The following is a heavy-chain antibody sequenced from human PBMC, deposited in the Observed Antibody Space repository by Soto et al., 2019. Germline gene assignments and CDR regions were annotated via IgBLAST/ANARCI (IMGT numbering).Heavy chain of an antibody. CDR2: IYSGGST. D-gene: IGHD6-13*01. J-gene: IGHJ4*02. Sequence: EVQLVESGGGLVQPGGSLRLSCAASGFTVSSNYMSWVRQAPGKGLEWGSVIYSGGSTYYADSVKGRLTISRDNSKNTLYLQMNSLRAEDTAVYYCARTGDLIAAAGRYYFDYWGQGTLVTVSS. CDR1: GFTVSSNY. V-gene: IGHV3-66*01. CDR3: ARTGDLIAAAGRYYFDY.